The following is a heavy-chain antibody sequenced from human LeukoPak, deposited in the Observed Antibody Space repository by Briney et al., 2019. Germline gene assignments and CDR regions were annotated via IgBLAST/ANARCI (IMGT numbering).Heavy chain of an antibody. CDR2: IYHSGST. J-gene: IGHJ4*02. CDR1: GGSISSGDYY. CDR3: VSGYDPLFDY. D-gene: IGHD5-12*01. V-gene: IGHV4-30-2*01. Sequence: ESSQTLSLTCTVSGGSISSGDYYWSWIRQPPGKGLEWIGYIYHSGSTYYNPSLKSRVTISVDRSKNQFSLKLSSVTAADTAVYYCVSGYDPLFDYWGQGTLVIVSS.